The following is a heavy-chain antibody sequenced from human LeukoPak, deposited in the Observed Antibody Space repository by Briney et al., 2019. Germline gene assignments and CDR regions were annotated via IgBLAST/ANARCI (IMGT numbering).Heavy chain of an antibody. CDR2: INHSGST. CDR3: ARATGYYYDSSGYYE. J-gene: IGHJ4*02. V-gene: IGHV4-34*01. D-gene: IGHD3-22*01. CDR1: GGSFSGYY. Sequence: SETLSLTCAVYGGSFSGYYWRWIRQPPGEGLEWIGEINHSGSTNYNPSLKSPVTISVDTSNNQFSLKLSSVTAADTAVYYCARATGYYYDSSGYYEWGQGTLVTVSS.